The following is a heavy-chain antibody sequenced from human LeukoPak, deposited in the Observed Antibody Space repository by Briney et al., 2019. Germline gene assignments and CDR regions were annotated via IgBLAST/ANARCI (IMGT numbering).Heavy chain of an antibody. Sequence: SETLSLTCTVSGGSISTGVYFWSWVRQHPGKGLEWIGYIHHSGHTYYNPSLKSRVTISMDTSKSQFSLRLSAVTDADTAMYYCARYCSNTKCPFDFWGQGILVTVSS. CDR1: GGSISTGVYF. D-gene: IGHD2-2*01. V-gene: IGHV4-31*03. CDR2: IHHSGHT. J-gene: IGHJ4*02. CDR3: ARYCSNTKCPFDF.